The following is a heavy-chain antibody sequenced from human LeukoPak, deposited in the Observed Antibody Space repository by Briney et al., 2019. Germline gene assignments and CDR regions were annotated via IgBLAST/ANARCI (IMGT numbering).Heavy chain of an antibody. J-gene: IGHJ5*02. CDR3: ARDAGAIADYYGSGSLRDNWFDP. CDR1: GGTFSSYA. V-gene: IGHV1-69*13. D-gene: IGHD3-10*01. Sequence: ASVRVSCKASGGTFSSYAISWVRQAPGQGLEWMGGIIHIFGTANYAQKFQGRVTITADESTSTAYMELSSLRSEDTAVYYCARDAGAIADYYGSGSLRDNWFDPWGQGTLVTVSS. CDR2: IIHIFGTA.